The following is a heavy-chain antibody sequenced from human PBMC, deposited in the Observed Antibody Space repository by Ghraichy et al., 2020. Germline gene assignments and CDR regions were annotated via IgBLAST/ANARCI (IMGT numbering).Heavy chain of an antibody. CDR1: GFTFSDSF. CDR2: ISFSGDTI. D-gene: IGHD2-21*02. Sequence: GGSLRLSCAGSGFTFSDSFMSWIRPAPGKGPEWVSYISFSGDTIYYADSVKGRFTISRDNAKNSLYLQMHSLRAEDTAVYYCARDLGDWLTMDVWGQGTTVTVSS. V-gene: IGHV3-11*01. CDR3: ARDLGDWLTMDV. J-gene: IGHJ6*02.